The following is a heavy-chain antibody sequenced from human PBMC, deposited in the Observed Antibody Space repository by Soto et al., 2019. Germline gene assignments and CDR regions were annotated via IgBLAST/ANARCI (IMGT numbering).Heavy chain of an antibody. CDR3: ARTGHNWNRAYFYYYGMDV. CDR2: IIPIFGTA. Sequence: SVKVSCKASGGTFSSYAISWVRQAPGQGLEWMGGIIPIFGTANYAQKFQGRVTITADESTSTAYMELSSLRSEDTAVYYCARTGHNWNRAYFYYYGMDVWGQGTTVTVSS. D-gene: IGHD1-20*01. J-gene: IGHJ6*02. CDR1: GGTFSSYA. V-gene: IGHV1-69*13.